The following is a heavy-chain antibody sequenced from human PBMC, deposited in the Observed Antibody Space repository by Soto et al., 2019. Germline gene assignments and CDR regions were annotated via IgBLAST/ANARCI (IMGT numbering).Heavy chain of an antibody. CDR2: INNSGDST. CDR3: AKGVVTVGGVDY. CDR1: GFTFSSYA. J-gene: IGHJ4*02. V-gene: IGHV3-23*01. D-gene: IGHD6-19*01. Sequence: EVQLLESGGGLVQPGGSLRLSCAASGFTFSSYAMTWVRQAPGKGPEWVSGINNSGDSTYYADSVKGRFTISRDNSKNTLYPQMNSLRAEDTAVYYCAKGVVTVGGVDYWGQGSLVTVSS.